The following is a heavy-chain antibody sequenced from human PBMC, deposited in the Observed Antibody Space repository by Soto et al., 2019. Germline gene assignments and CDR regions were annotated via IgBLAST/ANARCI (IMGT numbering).Heavy chain of an antibody. CDR1: GYTFTGYY. Sequence: GASVKVSCKASGYTFTGYYMHWVRQAPGQGLEWMGWINPNSGGTNYAQKFQGRVTMTRGTSISTAYMELSRLRSDDTAVYYCARGVGSGYFLYYYYGMDVWGQGTTVTVSS. CDR3: ARGVGSGYFLYYYYGMDV. J-gene: IGHJ6*02. V-gene: IGHV1-2*02. D-gene: IGHD3-22*01. CDR2: INPNSGGT.